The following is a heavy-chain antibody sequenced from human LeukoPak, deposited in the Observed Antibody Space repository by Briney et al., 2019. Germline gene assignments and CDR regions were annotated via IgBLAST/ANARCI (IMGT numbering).Heavy chain of an antibody. CDR2: INHSGST. V-gene: IGHV4-34*01. D-gene: IGHD3-10*01. Sequence: SETLSLTCAVYGGSFSGYYWSWIRQPPGKGLEWIGEINHSGSTNYNPSLKSRVTISVDTSKNQFSLKLSSVTAADTAVYYCAALRGSSGSFDYWGQGTLVTVSS. CDR3: AALRGSSGSFDY. J-gene: IGHJ4*02. CDR1: GGSFSGYY.